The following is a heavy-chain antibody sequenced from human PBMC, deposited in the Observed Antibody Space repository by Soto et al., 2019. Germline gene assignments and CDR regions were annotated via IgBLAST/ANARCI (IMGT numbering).Heavy chain of an antibody. CDR3: ARRDRGGNGGKCFPV. Sequence: SETLSLTCTVSAASSGRSSYFWGWIRQPPGKGLEWIGSLYYSGGAYYNPSLYSRVTISADTSKNLLSLKLRSVTAADTAVYYCARRDRGGNGGKCFPVWGQGTLVTVSS. CDR2: LYYSGGA. J-gene: IGHJ4*02. V-gene: IGHV4-39*01. CDR1: AASSGRSSYF. D-gene: IGHD5-12*01.